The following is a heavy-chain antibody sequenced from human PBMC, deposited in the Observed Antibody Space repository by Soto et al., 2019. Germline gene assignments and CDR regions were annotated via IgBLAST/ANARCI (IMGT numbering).Heavy chain of an antibody. D-gene: IGHD3-16*01. CDR1: GFTFSNYG. V-gene: IGHV3-30*18. Sequence: QVQLVESGGGVVQPGRSLRLSCAASGFTFSNYGMHWVRQAPGKGLEWVAVISFDGNTKYYGDSVNGRFIVSRDNSKNILYVQMNSLRPEDTAVYYCVKSKDLNGNDFKFDHWGQGTLVTVSS. CDR2: ISFDGNTK. CDR3: VKSKDLNGNDFKFDH. J-gene: IGHJ4*02.